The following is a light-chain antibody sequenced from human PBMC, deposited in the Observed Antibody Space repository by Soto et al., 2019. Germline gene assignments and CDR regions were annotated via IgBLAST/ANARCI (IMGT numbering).Light chain of an antibody. CDR3: SSYTSSSTRMV. CDR2: DVS. CDR1: SSDVGGYNY. V-gene: IGLV2-14*01. J-gene: IGLJ2*01. Sequence: QLVLTQPASVSGSPGQSITISCTGTSSDVGGYNYVSWYQQHPGKAPKLMIYDVSNRPSGVSNRFSGSKSGNTASLTISGLQAEDEADYYCSSYTSSSTRMVFGGGTQLTVL.